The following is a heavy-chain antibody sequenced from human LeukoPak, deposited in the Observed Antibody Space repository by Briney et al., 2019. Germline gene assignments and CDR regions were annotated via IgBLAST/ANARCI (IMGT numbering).Heavy chain of an antibody. CDR1: GYTFGDYA. Sequence: GSLRLSCTVSGYTFGDYALTWFRQAPGKGLEWIGEINHSGSTNYNPSLKSRVTISVDTSKNQFSLKLSSVTAADTAVYYCARRRRVPAANYYMDVWGKGTTVTVSS. CDR3: ARRRRVPAANYYMDV. CDR2: INHSGST. D-gene: IGHD2-2*01. J-gene: IGHJ6*03. V-gene: IGHV4-34*01.